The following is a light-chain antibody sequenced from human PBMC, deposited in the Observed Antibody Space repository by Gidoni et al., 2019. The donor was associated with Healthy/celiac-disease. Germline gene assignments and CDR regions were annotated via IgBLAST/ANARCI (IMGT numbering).Light chain of an antibody. CDR3: QQYGSSSIT. CDR1: QSVSSSY. CDR2: GAS. J-gene: IGKJ5*01. Sequence: EIVLTHSPGTLSLSPGERATLSCRASQSVSSSYLAWYQQKPGQAPRLLIYGASSRATGIPDRFSGSGSGTDFTLTISRLEPEDVAVYYCQQYGSSSITFGQGTRLEIK. V-gene: IGKV3-20*01.